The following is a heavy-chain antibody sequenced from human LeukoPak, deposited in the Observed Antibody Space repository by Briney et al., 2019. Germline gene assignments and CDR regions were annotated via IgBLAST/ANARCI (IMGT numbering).Heavy chain of an antibody. V-gene: IGHV3-11*04. CDR2: ISSSGTTI. J-gene: IGHJ6*03. Sequence: GGSLRLSCAASGFTFSDYYMSWIRQAPGKGLEWVSYISSSGTTIYYADSVKGRFTISRDNAKNSLYLQMNSLRAEDTAVYFCARGVKGYDSSGTYYYYYYMDVWGKGTTVTVSS. CDR1: GFTFSDYY. CDR3: ARGVKGYDSSGTYYYYYYMDV. D-gene: IGHD3-22*01.